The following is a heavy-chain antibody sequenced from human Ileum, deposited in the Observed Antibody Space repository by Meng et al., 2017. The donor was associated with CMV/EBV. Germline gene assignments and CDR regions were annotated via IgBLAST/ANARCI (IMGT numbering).Heavy chain of an antibody. CDR1: GGSFSEYH. CDR2: INHGGSS. J-gene: IGHJ4*02. V-gene: IGHV4-34*01. Sequence: QVQLQQWGAGLLKPSETLSLMCAVYGGSFSEYHWSWIRQPPGKGLEGIGEINHGGSSNYNPSLKSRVTISVDRSRNQVSLKLTSVTAADTAVYYCARASPQRRFLSYWGQGTLVTVSS. CDR3: ARASPQRRFLSY. D-gene: IGHD3-3*01.